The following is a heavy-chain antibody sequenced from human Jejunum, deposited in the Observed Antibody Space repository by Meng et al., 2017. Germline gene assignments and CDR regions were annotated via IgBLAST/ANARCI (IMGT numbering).Heavy chain of an antibody. V-gene: IGHV3-11*01. CDR1: GFRFSDDH. Sequence: QVQLVESGGDLVKPGGSLRLSCVASGFRFSDDHMAWIRQAPGKGLEWISYISVGGSIIYYADSVKGRFTISRDDAKNSVYLQMNSLRAEDTAVYYCARDGRHRRFDSWGQGTLVTASS. D-gene: IGHD1-26*01. CDR3: ARDGRHRRFDS. CDR2: ISVGGSII. J-gene: IGHJ5*01.